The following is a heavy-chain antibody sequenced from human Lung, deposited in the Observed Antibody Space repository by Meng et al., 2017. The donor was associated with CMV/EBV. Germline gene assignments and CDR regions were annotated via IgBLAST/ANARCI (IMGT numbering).Heavy chain of an antibody. D-gene: IGHD3-3*01. J-gene: IGHJ1*01. CDR3: ARITGGRFWSGKGTEYFQP. CDR1: GGPISSSSYY. V-gene: IGHV4-39*07. CDR2: IYYSGST. Sequence: QLQLQESGPGLVKPSETLSLPCTVSGGPISSSSYYWGWIRQPPGKGLEWIGSIYYSGSTYYNPSLKSRVTISVDTSKNQFSLKLSSVTAADTAVYYCARITGGRFWSGKGTEYFQPWGQGTLFPVSS.